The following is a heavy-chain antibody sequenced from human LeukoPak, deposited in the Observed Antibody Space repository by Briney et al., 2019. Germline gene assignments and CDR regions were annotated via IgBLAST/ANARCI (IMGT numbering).Heavy chain of an antibody. J-gene: IGHJ4*02. D-gene: IGHD3-10*01. Sequence: SETLSLTCAVYGGSFSGYYWSWIRQPPGKGLEWIGEINHSGSTNYNPSLKGRVTISVDTSKNQFSLKLSSVTAADTAVYYCALLWFGDREVTGWGQGTLVTVSS. CDR1: GGSFSGYY. V-gene: IGHV4-34*01. CDR3: ALLWFGDREVTG. CDR2: INHSGST.